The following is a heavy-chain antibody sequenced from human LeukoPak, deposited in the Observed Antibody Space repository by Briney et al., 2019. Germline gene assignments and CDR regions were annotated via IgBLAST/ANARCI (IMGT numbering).Heavy chain of an antibody. CDR1: GFTFSNAW. Sequence: KHGGSLRLSCAASGFTFSNAWMSWVRQAPGKGLEWVGRIKSKTDGGTTDYAAPVKGRFTISRDDSKNTLYLQMNSLNTEVQAAYYCTSRRSSGWGQGTGLTVSS. J-gene: IGHJ3*01. CDR3: TSRRSSG. D-gene: IGHD6-19*01. CDR2: IKSKTDGGTT. V-gene: IGHV3-15*01.